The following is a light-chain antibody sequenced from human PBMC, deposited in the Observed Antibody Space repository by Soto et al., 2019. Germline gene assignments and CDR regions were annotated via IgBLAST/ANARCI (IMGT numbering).Light chain of an antibody. J-gene: IGKJ4*01. V-gene: IGKV3-15*01. CDR2: GAS. CDR1: QDVSSN. CDR3: QQSIRWPLT. Sequence: EMVVTQSPATLSVSPGERATLSCRASQDVSSNLAWYQQKPGQAPSLLIYGASTIATGTPARFSGSGSGTEFTLTISSLQSEDYAVYFCQQSIRWPLTFGGGTKVEI.